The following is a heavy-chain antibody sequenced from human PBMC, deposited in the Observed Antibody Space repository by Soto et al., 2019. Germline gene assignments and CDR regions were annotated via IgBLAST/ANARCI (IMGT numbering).Heavy chain of an antibody. V-gene: IGHV4-39*01. CDR1: GGSISSSSYY. D-gene: IGHD3-3*01. J-gene: IGHJ6*02. Sequence: SETLSLTCTVSGGSISSSSYYWGWIRQPPGKGLEWIGSIYYSGSTYYNPSLKSRVTISVDTSKNQFSLKLSSVNAADTAVYYCARPFADYDFWSGYYNQGKGMDVWGQGTTVT. CDR3: ARPFADYDFWSGYYNQGKGMDV. CDR2: IYYSGST.